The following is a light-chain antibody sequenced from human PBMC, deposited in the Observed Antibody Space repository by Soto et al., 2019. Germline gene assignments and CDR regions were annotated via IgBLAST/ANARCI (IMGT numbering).Light chain of an antibody. Sequence: QSVLTQPPSVSAAPGQKITISCSGSSSNIGNNYVSWYQHLPGTAPKLLIYDNYKRPSGIPDRFSGSKSGTSATLGITGLQTGDEADYYCGTWDSSLSAGLFGGGTKVTVL. CDR1: SSNIGNNY. J-gene: IGLJ2*01. CDR3: GTWDSSLSAGL. CDR2: DNY. V-gene: IGLV1-51*01.